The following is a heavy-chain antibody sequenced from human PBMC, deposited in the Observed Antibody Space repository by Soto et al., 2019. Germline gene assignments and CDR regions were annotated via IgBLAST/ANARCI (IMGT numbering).Heavy chain of an antibody. CDR3: ARGRVTPMPIEDHHGMDV. V-gene: IGHV1-69*13. J-gene: IGHJ6*02. CDR2: IIPIFGTA. D-gene: IGHD4-4*01. Sequence: VKVSCKASGGTFSSYAISWVRQAPGQGLEWMGGIIPIFGTANYAQKFQGRVTITADESTSTAYMELSSLRSEDTAVYYCARGRVTPMPIEDHHGMDVWGQGNTVTGS. CDR1: GGTFSSYA.